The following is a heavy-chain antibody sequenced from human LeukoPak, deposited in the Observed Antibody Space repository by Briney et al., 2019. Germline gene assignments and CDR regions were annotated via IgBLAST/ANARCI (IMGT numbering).Heavy chain of an antibody. CDR1: GFTFSSYG. CDR3: AKFGLPFDY. CDR2: ISYDGSNK. J-gene: IGHJ4*02. Sequence: GGALRLSCEASGFTFSSYGMHWVRQAPGKGVEWVAVISYDGSNKYYADSVKGRFTISRDNSKNTLYLQMNSLRAEDTAVYYCAKFGLPFDYWGQGTLVTVSS. D-gene: IGHD3-16*01. V-gene: IGHV3-30*18.